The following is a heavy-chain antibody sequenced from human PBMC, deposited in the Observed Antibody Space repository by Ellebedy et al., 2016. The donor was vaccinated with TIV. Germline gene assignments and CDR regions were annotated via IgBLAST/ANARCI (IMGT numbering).Heavy chain of an antibody. V-gene: IGHV1-3*01. CDR2: LHGGNGNT. CDR1: GYTFTTYA. Sequence: AASVKVSCKASGYTFTTYAIHWVRQAPGQGLEWMGWLHGGNGNTKYSQKFQGRVTITRDTSASTAYMELSSLRSEDTAVYYCAFSVRGLSGYYYGMDVWGQGTTVTVSS. D-gene: IGHD3-16*02. CDR3: AFSVRGLSGYYYGMDV. J-gene: IGHJ6*02.